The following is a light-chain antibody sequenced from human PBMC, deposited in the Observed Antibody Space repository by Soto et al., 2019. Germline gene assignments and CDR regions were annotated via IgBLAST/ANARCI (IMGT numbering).Light chain of an antibody. CDR1: QTISNT. CDR3: QQYGSSPLIT. Sequence: EIVLTQSPATLSVSPGDKVSLSCRANQTISNTLAWYQQKPGQAPRLLIYGASTRATGIPDRFSGSGSGTDFTLTISRLEPEDFAVYYCQQYGSSPLITFGQGTRLEI. J-gene: IGKJ5*01. CDR2: GAS. V-gene: IGKV3-20*01.